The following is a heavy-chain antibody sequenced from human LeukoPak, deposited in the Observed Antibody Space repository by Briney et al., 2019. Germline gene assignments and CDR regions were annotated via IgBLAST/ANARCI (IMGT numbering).Heavy chain of an antibody. CDR3: ARAIAMSRGVNYFDY. CDR2: IGTTGDT. CDR1: GFTFSNYD. V-gene: IGHV3-13*01. J-gene: IGHJ4*02. D-gene: IGHD3-10*01. Sequence: SGGSLRLSCAASGFTFSNYDMHWVRQVTGKGLEWVSAIGTTGDTYYPGSVKGRFTISRENAKNSLYLQMNSLRAGDTAVYYCARAIAMSRGVNYFDYWGQGTLVAVSS.